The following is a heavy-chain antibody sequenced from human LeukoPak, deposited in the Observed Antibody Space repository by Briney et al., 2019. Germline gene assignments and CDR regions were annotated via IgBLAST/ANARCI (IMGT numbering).Heavy chain of an antibody. CDR2: INHSGST. Sequence: SETLSLTCAVYGGSFSGYYWSWIRQPPGKGLGWIGEINHSGSTNYNPSLKSRVTISVDTSKNQFSLKLSSVTAADTAVYYCATRRSPGYSSSWYRNWFDPWGQGTLVTVSS. CDR1: GGSFSGYY. V-gene: IGHV4-34*01. J-gene: IGHJ5*02. CDR3: ATRRSPGYSSSWYRNWFDP. D-gene: IGHD6-13*01.